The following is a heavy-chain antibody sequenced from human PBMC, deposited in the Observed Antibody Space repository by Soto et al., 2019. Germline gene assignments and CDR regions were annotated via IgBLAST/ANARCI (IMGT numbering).Heavy chain of an antibody. CDR3: ARVVATVAGPYGMDV. CDR1: GYTFTSNV. J-gene: IGHJ6*02. D-gene: IGHD6-19*01. CDR2: ISAYNGNT. Sequence: QVQLVQSGAEVKKPGASVKVSCRASGYTFTSNVISWVRQAPAQGLEWMGWISAYNGNTNFAQKLQGRVTMTTDTSTSTAYMELRSLRSDDTAVYYCARVVATVAGPYGMDVWGQGTTVTVSS. V-gene: IGHV1-18*01.